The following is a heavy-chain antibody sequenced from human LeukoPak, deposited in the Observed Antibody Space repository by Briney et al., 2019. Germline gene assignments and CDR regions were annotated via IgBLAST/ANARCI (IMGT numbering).Heavy chain of an antibody. CDR1: GLTFHNTW. V-gene: IGHV3-74*01. CDR3: AADGEYAFLV. D-gene: IGHD2/OR15-2a*01. Sequence: GRSLRLSCAASGLTFHNTWMHWIRQAPGKGLVWVSRIISDGITTTYADSVKGRFTISRDNAKNTLYLQMNSLRADDTAVYYCAADGEYAFLVWGQGTMVTVSS. CDR2: IISDGITT. J-gene: IGHJ3*01.